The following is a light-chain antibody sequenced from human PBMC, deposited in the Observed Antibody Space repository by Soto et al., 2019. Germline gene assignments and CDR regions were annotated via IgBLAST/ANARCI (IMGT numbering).Light chain of an antibody. CDR2: KAS. CDR1: QSIRSW. Sequence: DIQMTQSPSTLSASVVDRVTITCRASQSIRSWLAWYQQKPGKAPKLLIYKASSLESGVPSRFSGSGSGTEFTLTISSLQPDDFATYYCQQYNSYWTFGQGTKVEIK. CDR3: QQYNSYWT. J-gene: IGKJ1*01. V-gene: IGKV1-5*03.